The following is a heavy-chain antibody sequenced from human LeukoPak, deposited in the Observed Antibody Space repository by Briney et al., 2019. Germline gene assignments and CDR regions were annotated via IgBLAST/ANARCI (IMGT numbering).Heavy chain of an antibody. CDR1: GGSISSGGYY. Sequence: SETLSLTCTVSGGSISSGGYYWSWIRQHPGKGLEWIGYIYYSGSTYYNPSLKSRVTISVDTSKNQFPLKLSSVTAADTAVYYCARDRRGRGNDYWGQGTLVTVSS. CDR2: IYYSGST. V-gene: IGHV4-31*03. D-gene: IGHD3-10*01. J-gene: IGHJ4*02. CDR3: ARDRRGRGNDY.